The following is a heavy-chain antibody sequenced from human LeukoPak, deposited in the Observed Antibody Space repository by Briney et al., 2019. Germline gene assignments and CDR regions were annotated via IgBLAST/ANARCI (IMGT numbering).Heavy chain of an antibody. V-gene: IGHV4-59*08. CDR3: ARHCSGSVAAPKY. CDR2: IFYSGST. D-gene: IGHD4-23*01. J-gene: IGHJ4*02. Sequence: PSETLSLTCTVSGGSISSYYWSWIRQPPGKGLEWIGYIFYSGSTNYNPPLKSRVTISVDTSKNQFSLNLTSVTAADTAVYYCARHCSGSVAAPKYWGQGALVTVSS. CDR1: GGSISSYY.